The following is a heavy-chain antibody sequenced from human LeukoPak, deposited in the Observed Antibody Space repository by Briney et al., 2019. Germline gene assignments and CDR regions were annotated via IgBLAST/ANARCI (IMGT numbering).Heavy chain of an antibody. V-gene: IGHV4-59*01. J-gene: IGHJ4*02. D-gene: IGHD3-16*01. Sequence: KTSETLSLTCTVSGGSISSYYWSWIRQPPGKGLEWIGYIYNSGSTNYNPSLKSRVTISVDTSKNQFSLKLSSVTAADTAVYYCARGGYDYVWGSAFDYWGQGMLVTVSS. CDR2: IYNSGST. CDR3: ARGGYDYVWGSAFDY. CDR1: GGSISSYY.